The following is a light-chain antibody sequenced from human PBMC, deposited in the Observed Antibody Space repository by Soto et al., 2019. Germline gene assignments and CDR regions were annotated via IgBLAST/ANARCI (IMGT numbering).Light chain of an antibody. Sequence: QSALTQPASVSGSPGQSITISCTGTSSDVGGYNYVSWYQHHPGKAPKLMIYDVTNRPSGVSNRFSGSKSGNTASLTISGLQAEDEADYYCSSYTSTSTLEGVIFGEGTSSPS. V-gene: IGLV2-14*03. J-gene: IGLJ2*01. CDR1: SSDVGGYNY. CDR3: SSYTSTSTLEGVI. CDR2: DVT.